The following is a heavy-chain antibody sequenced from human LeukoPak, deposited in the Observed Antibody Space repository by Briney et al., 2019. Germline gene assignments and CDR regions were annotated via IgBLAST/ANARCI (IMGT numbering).Heavy chain of an antibody. D-gene: IGHD4-17*01. CDR2: IYYSGST. CDR3: TREYGDDNWFDP. CDR1: GGSISSGDYY. J-gene: IGHJ5*02. Sequence: SETLSLTCTVSGGSISSGDYYWSWIRQPPGKGLEWIGYIYYSGSTYYNPSLKSRVTISVDTSKNQFSLKLSSVTAADTAVYYCTREYGDDNWFDPWGQGTLVTVSS. V-gene: IGHV4-30-4*01.